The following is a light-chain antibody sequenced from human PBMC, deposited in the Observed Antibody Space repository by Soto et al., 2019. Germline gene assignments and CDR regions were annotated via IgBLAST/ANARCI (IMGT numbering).Light chain of an antibody. CDR2: GAS. J-gene: IGKJ1*01. V-gene: IGKV3-15*01. CDR1: QSVSSN. Sequence: EIVMTQSPATLSVSPGERATLSCRASQSVSSNLAWYQQKPGQAPRLLIYGASTRATGIPARFSGSGSGTEFTLTISSLQSEDCAVYYCQHYNNWPRTFVQGTKVEIK. CDR3: QHYNNWPRT.